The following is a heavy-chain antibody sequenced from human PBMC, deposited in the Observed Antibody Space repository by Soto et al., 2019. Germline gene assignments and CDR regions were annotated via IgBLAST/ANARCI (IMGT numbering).Heavy chain of an antibody. Sequence: QVQLVESGGGVVQPGRSLRLSCAASGFNFSAYGMHWVRQAPGTGLELVALLSFDASKKYYADSVKGRFTISRDTSRNTLQLQMNSLRVADTAVDYGRVGGADWGQGTRGTVSS. CDR3: RVGGAD. V-gene: IGHV3-30*03. D-gene: IGHD1-26*01. CDR1: GFNFSAYG. CDR2: LSFDASKK. J-gene: IGHJ4*02.